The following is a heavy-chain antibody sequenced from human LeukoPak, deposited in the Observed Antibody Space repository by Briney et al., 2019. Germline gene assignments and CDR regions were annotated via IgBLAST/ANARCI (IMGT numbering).Heavy chain of an antibody. V-gene: IGHV3-7*01. Sequence: GGSLRLSCVASGFTFTDYFMSWVRQAPGKGLEWVASIKHNGGEKYYVDSVKGRFTISRDNAKNSLYLEMCSLRVEDTAVYYCARDRGWRSSGYYLYHFDYWGQGTLVTFAS. J-gene: IGHJ4*02. CDR1: GFTFTDYF. CDR2: IKHNGGEK. D-gene: IGHD3-22*01. CDR3: ARDRGWRSSGYYLYHFDY.